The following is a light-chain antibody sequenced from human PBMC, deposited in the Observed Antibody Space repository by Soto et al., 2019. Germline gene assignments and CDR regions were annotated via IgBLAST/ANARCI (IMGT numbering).Light chain of an antibody. V-gene: IGLV1-40*01. J-gene: IGLJ2*01. CDR2: GNN. CDR3: QSYDSSLSGVV. CDR1: SSNIGAGYD. Sequence: QSVLTQPPSVSGAPGQRVTISCTGSSSNIGAGYDVHWYQQLPGTAPNLLIFGNNNRPSGVPDRFSGSNSGTSASLAITGLQAEDEADYYCQSYDSSLSGVVFGGGTKLTVL.